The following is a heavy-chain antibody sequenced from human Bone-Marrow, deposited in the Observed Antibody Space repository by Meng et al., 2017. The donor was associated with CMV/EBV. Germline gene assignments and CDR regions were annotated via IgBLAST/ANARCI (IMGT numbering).Heavy chain of an antibody. D-gene: IGHD2-15*01. CDR3: ARLFGRYVVVAATADY. Sequence: SGYSFTSYWIGWVRQMPGKGLEWMGIIYPGDSDTRYSPSFQGQVTISADKSISTAYLQWSSLKASDTAMYYCARLFGRYVVVAATADYWGQGTLVTVSS. CDR1: GYSFTSYW. V-gene: IGHV5-51*01. J-gene: IGHJ4*02. CDR2: IYPGDSDT.